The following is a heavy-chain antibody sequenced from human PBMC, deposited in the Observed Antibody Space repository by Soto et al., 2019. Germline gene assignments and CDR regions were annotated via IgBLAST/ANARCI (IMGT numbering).Heavy chain of an antibody. D-gene: IGHD1-26*01. J-gene: IGHJ4*02. CDR3: ARSRNSAVADSFDF. CDR2: ISRDGSHK. V-gene: IGHV3-30*04. CDR1: GFTFRNYA. Sequence: VGSLRLSCAASGFTFRNYAIHWVRQAPGKGLEWVAVISRDGSHKYYLDSVKGRFTISRDNSKDTVNLLMNSLRDDDSAMYYCARSRNSAVADSFDFWGQGTLVTVSS.